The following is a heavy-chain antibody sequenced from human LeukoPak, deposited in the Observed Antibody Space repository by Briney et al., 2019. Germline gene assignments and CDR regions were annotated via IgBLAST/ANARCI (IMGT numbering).Heavy chain of an antibody. Sequence: PSETLSPTCTVSGGSISSSSYYWGWIRQPPGKGLEWIGSIYYSGSTYYNPSLKSRVTISVDTSKNQFSLKLSSVTAADTAVYYCARVGIYCTNGVCYRIFDYWGQGTLVTVSS. CDR1: GGSISSSSYY. J-gene: IGHJ4*02. CDR2: IYYSGST. D-gene: IGHD2-8*01. V-gene: IGHV4-39*07. CDR3: ARVGIYCTNGVCYRIFDY.